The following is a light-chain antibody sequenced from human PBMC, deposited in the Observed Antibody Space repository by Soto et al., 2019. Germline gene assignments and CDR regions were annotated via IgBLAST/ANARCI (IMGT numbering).Light chain of an antibody. CDR3: CSYSGSYV. Sequence: QSVLTQPRSVSGSPGQSVTISCTGTSNDASGYKYVSWYQQYPGQAPKLVIFDVSERPSGVPDRFSGSKSGNSASLIISGLQAEDEADYYCCSYSGSYVFGTGTMVTVL. V-gene: IGLV2-11*01. CDR2: DVS. J-gene: IGLJ1*01. CDR1: SNDASGYKY.